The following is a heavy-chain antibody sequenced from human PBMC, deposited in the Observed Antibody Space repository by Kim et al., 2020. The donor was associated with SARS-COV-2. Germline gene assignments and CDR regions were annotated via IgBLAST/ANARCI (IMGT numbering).Heavy chain of an antibody. J-gene: IGHJ6*02. Sequence: SETLSLTCAVYGGSFSGYYWSWIRQPPGKGLEWIGEINHSGSTNYNPSLKSRVTISVDTSKNQFSLKLSSVTAADTAVYYCARAGLLWFGDELGNYYYYGMDVWGQGTTVTVSS. V-gene: IGHV4-34*01. CDR2: INHSGST. CDR3: ARAGLLWFGDELGNYYYYGMDV. CDR1: GGSFSGYY. D-gene: IGHD3-10*01.